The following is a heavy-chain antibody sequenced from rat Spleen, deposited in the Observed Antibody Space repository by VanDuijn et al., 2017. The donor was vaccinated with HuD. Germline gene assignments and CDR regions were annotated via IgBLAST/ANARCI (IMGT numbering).Heavy chain of an antibody. CDR2: IWSGGST. CDR3: ARDLREASGVMDV. CDR1: GLSLTSNS. D-gene: IGHD4-3*01. Sequence: QVQLKESGPGLVQPSQTLSLTCTVSGLSLTSNSVSWIRQPPGKGLEWMGVIWSGGSTDYNSALKSRLSISRDTSKNQVFLKMNSLQSEDTTTYYCARDLREASGVMDVWGQGASVTVSS. J-gene: IGHJ4*01. V-gene: IGHV2-1*01.